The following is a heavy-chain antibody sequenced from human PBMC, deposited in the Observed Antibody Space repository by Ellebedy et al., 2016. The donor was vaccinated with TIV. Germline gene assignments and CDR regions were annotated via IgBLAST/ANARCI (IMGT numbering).Heavy chain of an antibody. J-gene: IGHJ4*02. D-gene: IGHD6-13*01. Sequence: ASVKVSCKASGGTFSSYAISWVRQAPGQGLEWMGGIIPIFGTANYAQKFQGRVTITADESTSTAYMELSSLRSDDTAVYYCATVFSSSSWHDYWGQGTLVTVSS. CDR2: IIPIFGTA. CDR3: ATVFSSSSWHDY. CDR1: GGTFSSYA. V-gene: IGHV1-69*13.